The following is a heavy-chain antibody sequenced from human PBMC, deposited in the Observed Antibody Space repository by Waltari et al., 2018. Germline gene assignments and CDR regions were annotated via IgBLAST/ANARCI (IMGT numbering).Heavy chain of an antibody. CDR2: IYYSGST. Sequence: QVQLQESGPGLVNPSETLSPTCTFSGGSLSSSYSRCIRPPPGKGLEWIGYIYYSGSTNYNPSLKSRVTISVDTSKNQFSLKLSSVTAADTAVYYCARVTPGGSGGGSHWFDPWGQGTLVTVSS. CDR1: GGSLSSSY. CDR3: ARVTPGGSGGGSHWFDP. D-gene: IGHD2-15*01. V-gene: IGHV4-59*01. J-gene: IGHJ5*02.